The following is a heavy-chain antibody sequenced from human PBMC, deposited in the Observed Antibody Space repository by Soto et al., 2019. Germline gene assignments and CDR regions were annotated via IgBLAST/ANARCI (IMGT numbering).Heavy chain of an antibody. Sequence: SAKVSCNAYGYTFTTYDTNWARQASGEGLEWMGWMNPSTGKAGYEQKFQGRVNMTRDNSISTAYMELSSLRSDETALCCCARRKERSGPNSFDYWGQGTLVTVSS. CDR2: MNPSTGKA. J-gene: IGHJ4*02. D-gene: IGHD6-25*01. V-gene: IGHV1-8*01. CDR1: GYTFTTYD. CDR3: ARRKERSGPNSFDY.